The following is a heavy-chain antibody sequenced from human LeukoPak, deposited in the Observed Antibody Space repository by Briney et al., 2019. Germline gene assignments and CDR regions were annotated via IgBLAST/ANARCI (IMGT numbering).Heavy chain of an antibody. CDR1: GFTFNSYS. CDR3: ARDTKYAFDN. CDR2: IGIGSGNT. J-gene: IGHJ4*02. D-gene: IGHD2-2*01. V-gene: IGHV3-48*01. Sequence: AGSLRCSCAASGFTFNSYSMNWVGQAPGKGLEWISYIGIGSGNTKYADSVKGRFTISGDKAKNSVYLQMNSLRVEDTAVYYCARDTKYAFDNWGQGTLVTVSS.